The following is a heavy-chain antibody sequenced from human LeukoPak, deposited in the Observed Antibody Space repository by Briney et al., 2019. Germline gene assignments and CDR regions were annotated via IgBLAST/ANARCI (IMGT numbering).Heavy chain of an antibody. V-gene: IGHV3-53*01. CDR1: GFTVSSNY. Sequence: PGGSLRLSCAASGFTVSSNYMSWVRQAPGKGLEWVSVIYSGGSTYYADSVTGRFTISRDNSKNTLYLQMNSLRAEDTAVYYCARVEMATMSVGYWGQGTLVTVSS. CDR3: ARVEMATMSVGY. J-gene: IGHJ4*02. D-gene: IGHD5-24*01. CDR2: IYSGGST.